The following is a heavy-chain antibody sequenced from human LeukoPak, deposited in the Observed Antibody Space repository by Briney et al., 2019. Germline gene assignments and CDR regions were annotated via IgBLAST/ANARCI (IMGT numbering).Heavy chain of an antibody. Sequence: GGSLRHSCAASGFTFSSYSMNWVRQAPGKGLEWVSSIDTSTTYMTYADSVKGRFTISRDNARNSLYLQMNSLRAEDTAVYYCAREAGTGERWYFDLWGRGTLVTVSS. J-gene: IGHJ2*01. D-gene: IGHD7-27*01. CDR1: GFTFSSYS. CDR2: IDTSTTYM. V-gene: IGHV3-21*01. CDR3: AREAGTGERWYFDL.